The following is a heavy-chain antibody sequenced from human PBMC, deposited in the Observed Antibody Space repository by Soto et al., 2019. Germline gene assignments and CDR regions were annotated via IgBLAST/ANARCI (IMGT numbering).Heavy chain of an antibody. V-gene: IGHV3-33*01. CDR3: ARATSSLSNYYYYYMDV. CDR1: GFTFSSYG. J-gene: IGHJ6*03. Sequence: PGGSLRLSCAASGFTFSSYGMHWVRQAPGKGLEWVAVIWYDGSNKYYADSVKGRFTISRDNSKNTLYLQMNSLRAEDTAVYYCARATSSLSNYYYYYMDVWGKGTTVTVSS. D-gene: IGHD2-2*01. CDR2: IWYDGSNK.